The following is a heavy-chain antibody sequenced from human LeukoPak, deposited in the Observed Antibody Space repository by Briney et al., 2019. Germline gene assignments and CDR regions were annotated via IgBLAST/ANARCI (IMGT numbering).Heavy chain of an antibody. CDR2: IYYSGST. CDR3: ARRVVVLAAMSFNYYYYMDV. D-gene: IGHD2-2*01. Sequence: SETLSLTCTVSGGSISSYYWSWIRQPPGKGLEWIGYIYYSGSTNYNPSLKSRVTISVDTSKNQFSLKLSSVTAADTAVYYCARRVVVLAAMSFNYYYYMDVWGKGTTVTVSS. CDR1: GGSISSYY. J-gene: IGHJ6*03. V-gene: IGHV4-59*01.